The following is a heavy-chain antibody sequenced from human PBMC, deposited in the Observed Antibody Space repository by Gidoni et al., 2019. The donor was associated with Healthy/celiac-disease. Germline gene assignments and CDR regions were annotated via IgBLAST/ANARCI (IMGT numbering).Heavy chain of an antibody. Sequence: QVQLQESGPGLVKPSETLSLYCTVSGGSISSYYWSWIRQPPGKGLEWIGYIDYSGITNYNPPLKSRVTISVDTYKNQFSLKLSSVTAADTAVYYCAGTYYYDSSGSQGWYDPWGQGTLVTVSS. J-gene: IGHJ5*02. CDR3: AGTYYYDSSGSQGWYDP. D-gene: IGHD3-22*01. CDR2: IDYSGIT. V-gene: IGHV4-59*08. CDR1: GGSISSYY.